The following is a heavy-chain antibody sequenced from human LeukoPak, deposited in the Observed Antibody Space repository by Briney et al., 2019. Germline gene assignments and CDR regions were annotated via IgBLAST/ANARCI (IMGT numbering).Heavy chain of an antibody. CDR1: GFTFGSYA. D-gene: IGHD6-19*01. CDR3: AKAPTSGYSSGWYGNCFDY. V-gene: IGHV3-23*01. CDR2: ISGSGGST. J-gene: IGHJ4*02. Sequence: GSLRLSCAASGFTFGSYAMSWVRQAPGRGLEWVSSISGSGGSTYYVDSVKGRFTISRDNSKNTLYLQMNSLRAEDTAVYYCAKAPTSGYSSGWYGNCFDYWGQGTLVTVSS.